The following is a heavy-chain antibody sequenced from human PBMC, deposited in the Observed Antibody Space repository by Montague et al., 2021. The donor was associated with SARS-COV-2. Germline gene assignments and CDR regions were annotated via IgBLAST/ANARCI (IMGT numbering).Heavy chain of an antibody. D-gene: IGHD3-10*01. J-gene: IGHJ4*02. CDR2: TYYSGST. Sequence: SETLSLTCTVSGGSISSYYWSWIRQPPGKGLEWIGYTYYSGSTNYNPSLKSRVTISVDTSKNQFSLKLSSVTAADTAVYYCAREGWSGSYYNGPFDYWGQGTLVTVSS. CDR3: AREGWSGSYYNGPFDY. V-gene: IGHV4-59*01. CDR1: GGSISSYY.